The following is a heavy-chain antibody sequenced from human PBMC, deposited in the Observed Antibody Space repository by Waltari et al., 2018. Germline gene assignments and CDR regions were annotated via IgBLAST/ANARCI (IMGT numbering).Heavy chain of an antibody. CDR1: GFTLSRYP. CDR2: ISDDGGNK. CDR3: ARGGFGSSTWWT. Sequence: QVQLVEYGGGVVQPGRSLRLSCVASGFTLSRYPMHWVRQAPGKGLELVAAISDDGGNKYYADSVNGRFTIFRDNSKNTLYLQMNSLRIEDTAVYYCARGGFGSSTWWTWGQGTLVTVSS. J-gene: IGHJ5*02. D-gene: IGHD6-13*01. V-gene: IGHV3-30-3*01.